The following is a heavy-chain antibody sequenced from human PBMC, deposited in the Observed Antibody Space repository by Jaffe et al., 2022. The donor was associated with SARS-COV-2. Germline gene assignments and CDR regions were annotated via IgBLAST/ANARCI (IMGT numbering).Heavy chain of an antibody. CDR2: IYYSGST. D-gene: IGHD6-6*01. CDR3: ARHGVEYSSSSGLGGLYYYYGMDV. J-gene: IGHJ6*02. V-gene: IGHV4-59*08. Sequence: QVQLQESGPGLVKPSETLSLTCTVSGGSISSYYWSWIRQPPGKGLEWIGYIYYSGSTNYNPSLKSRVTISVDTSKNQFSLKLSSVTAADTAVYYCARHGVEYSSSSGLGGLYYYYGMDVWGQGTTVTVSS. CDR1: GGSISSYY.